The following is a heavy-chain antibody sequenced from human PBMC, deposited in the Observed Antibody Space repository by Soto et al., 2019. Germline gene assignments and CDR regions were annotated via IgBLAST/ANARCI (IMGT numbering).Heavy chain of an antibody. D-gene: IGHD3-16*01. J-gene: IGHJ1*01. V-gene: IGHV4-59*08. Sequence: PSETLSLTCTVSGGSIRGYYWSWIRQTPGKGLEWIGYIYYTGSTNYNPSLKSRVTISVDTSKNQFSLKLSSVTAADTAVYYCARSLSYVPPYFQQWGQGTLVTVS. CDR2: IYYTGST. CDR1: GGSIRGYY. CDR3: ARSLSYVPPYFQQ.